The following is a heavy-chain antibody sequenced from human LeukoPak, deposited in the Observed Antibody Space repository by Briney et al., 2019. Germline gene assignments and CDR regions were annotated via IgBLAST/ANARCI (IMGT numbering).Heavy chain of an antibody. CDR1: GFSFSNYR. Sequence: SGGSLRLSCAASGFSFSNYRMGWVRQAPGKRPEWVANMNIDGSERYYADSVKGRFTISRGNARNSVFLQMSGLRVEDTAVYYCARDLVEWELLLDYWGQGTLVTVSS. V-gene: IGHV3-7*01. J-gene: IGHJ4*02. D-gene: IGHD1-26*01. CDR3: ARDLVEWELLLDY. CDR2: MNIDGSER.